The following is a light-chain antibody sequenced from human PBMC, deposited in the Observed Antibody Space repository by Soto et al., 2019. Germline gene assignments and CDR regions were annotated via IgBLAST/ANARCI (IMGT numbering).Light chain of an antibody. Sequence: EIVLTQSPGTLSLSPGERATLSCRASQSVSSSYLAWYQQIPGQAPWLLIYGAASRATGIPERFSGSGPGTYFTLTIIRLEHEDFAVYYCQQYGGAPSFTFGPGTKVDIK. J-gene: IGKJ3*01. CDR2: GAA. CDR3: QQYGGAPSFT. CDR1: QSVSSSY. V-gene: IGKV3-20*01.